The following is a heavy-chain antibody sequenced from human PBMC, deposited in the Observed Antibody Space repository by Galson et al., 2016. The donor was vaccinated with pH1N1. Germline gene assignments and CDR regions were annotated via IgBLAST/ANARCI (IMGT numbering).Heavy chain of an antibody. J-gene: IGHJ6*02. V-gene: IGHV1-8*01. CDR3: ARTPTSVVTVYSPFDV. CDR2: MNPNSDNT. Sequence: SVKVSCKASGYTFTDYDIDWVRQGTGQGLEWMGWMNPNSDNTGYAQKFQGRVTLTADGSLHTAFMELSGLTSQDTAVYYCARTPTSVVTVYSPFDVWGQGTTVTVSS. CDR1: GYTFTDYD. D-gene: IGHD4-23*01.